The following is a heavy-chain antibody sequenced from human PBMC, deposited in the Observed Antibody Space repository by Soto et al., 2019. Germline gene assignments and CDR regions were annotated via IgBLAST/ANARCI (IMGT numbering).Heavy chain of an antibody. V-gene: IGHV3-33*01. CDR1: GFTFSSYD. Sequence: QVQVVESGGGVVQPGTSLRLSCAASGFTFSSYDMHWVRQAPGKGLEWVAVIRYDGSNKYYVDSVKGRFTISRDSSKNTVYLQMNSLRAEDTAVYYCAREGYCSSTTCYFDYWGQGTLVTVSS. J-gene: IGHJ4*02. CDR2: IRYDGSNK. D-gene: IGHD2-2*01. CDR3: AREGYCSSTTCYFDY.